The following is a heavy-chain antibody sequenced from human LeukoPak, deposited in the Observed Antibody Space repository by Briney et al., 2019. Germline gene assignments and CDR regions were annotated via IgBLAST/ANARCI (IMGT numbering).Heavy chain of an antibody. CDR3: ARTTSRSRSNWFDP. D-gene: IGHD1-1*01. J-gene: IGHJ5*02. V-gene: IGHV4-34*01. Sequence: SETLSLTCAVYGGSFSGYYWSWVREPPGKGLEWMGEINHSGSTNYNPSLKSRVTISVDTSKNQFSLKLTSVTAADTAIYYCARTTSRSRSNWFDPWGQGTLVTVSS. CDR1: GGSFSGYY. CDR2: INHSGST.